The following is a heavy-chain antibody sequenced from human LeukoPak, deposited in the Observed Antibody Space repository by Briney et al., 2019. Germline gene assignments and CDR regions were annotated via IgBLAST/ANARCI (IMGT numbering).Heavy chain of an antibody. V-gene: IGHV4-59*02. CDR2: VYNSGST. Sequence: SETLSLTCSVSGASVTSYYCNWIRQPPGKGLEWIGNVYNSGSTSYNPSLRSRATISVDTSKNQSSLKLSSVTAADTAVYYCASVLLSSGYSNWGQGNLVTVSS. J-gene: IGHJ4*02. CDR1: GASVTSYY. D-gene: IGHD3-22*01. CDR3: ASVLLSSGYSN.